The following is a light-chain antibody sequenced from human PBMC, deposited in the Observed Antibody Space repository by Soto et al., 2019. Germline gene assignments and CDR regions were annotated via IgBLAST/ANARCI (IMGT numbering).Light chain of an antibody. V-gene: IGLV2-8*01. Sequence: QSVLTQPPSASGSPGQSVTISCTGTSSDVGGYNYVSWYQQHPGKAPKLMIYGVSKRPSGVPDRFSGSKSGNTASLTVSGLQAEDEAYYYCSSYAGSNKGYVFGTG. CDR3: SSYAGSNKGYV. J-gene: IGLJ1*01. CDR2: GVS. CDR1: SSDVGGYNY.